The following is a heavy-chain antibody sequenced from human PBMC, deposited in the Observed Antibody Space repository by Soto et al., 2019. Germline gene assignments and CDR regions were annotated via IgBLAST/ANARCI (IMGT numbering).Heavy chain of an antibody. J-gene: IGHJ4*02. D-gene: IGHD3-10*01. CDR3: AKVSRKGSAIDFDY. V-gene: IGHV1-8*01. CDR2: VNPNNGDT. CDR1: GYTFSNCD. Sequence: QVQLVQSGAELKKPGASVKVSCEASGYTFSNCDMNWVRQATGQGPEWIGWVNPNNGDTGYAQKFQCRVTLTTDISTTTAYMELTSLRSEDTAIYYCAKVSRKGSAIDFDYWGQGTLITVSS.